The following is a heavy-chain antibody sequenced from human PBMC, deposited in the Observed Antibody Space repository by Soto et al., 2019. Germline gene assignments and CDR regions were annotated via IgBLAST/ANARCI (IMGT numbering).Heavy chain of an antibody. CDR3: AKDPEDYYDSSGYVPFDY. J-gene: IGHJ4*02. V-gene: IGHV3-23*01. CDR2: ISASGGST. CDR1: GFTFSSYA. D-gene: IGHD3-22*01. Sequence: GRSLRLSRAASGFTFSSYAMSWVRQAPGKGLEWDSAISASGGSTYYADSVKDRFPISRDNSKNTLYLQMNSQRPEDTPVYYCAKDPEDYYDSSGYVPFDYWGQGTLVTVSS.